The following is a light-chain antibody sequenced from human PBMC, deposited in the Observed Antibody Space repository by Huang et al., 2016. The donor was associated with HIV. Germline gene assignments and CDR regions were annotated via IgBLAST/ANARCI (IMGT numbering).Light chain of an antibody. J-gene: IGKJ3*01. CDR3: QQYNDWPPLLT. CDR2: AAS. V-gene: IGKV3-15*01. CDR1: QSVSSK. Sequence: EIVMTQSPATLSVSPGERATLSCRASQSVSSKLAWYQQKPAQAPRLLIYAASTRATGIPARFSGSGSGTEFTLTISSLQSEDFAVYYCQQYNDWPPLLTFGPGTKVDFK.